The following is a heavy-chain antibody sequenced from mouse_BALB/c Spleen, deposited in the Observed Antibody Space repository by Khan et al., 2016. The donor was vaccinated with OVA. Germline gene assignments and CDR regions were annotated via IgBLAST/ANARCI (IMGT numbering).Heavy chain of an antibody. Sequence: EVKLEVSGPGLVKPSQSLSLTCTVTGYSITSGYGWNWIRQFPGNKLEWMGYIRYSGSTNYNPSLKSRISITRDTSKNQFFLQLNSVTTEDTATYYCARTARIKYWGQGTTLTVSS. CDR2: IRYSGST. J-gene: IGHJ2*01. CDR1: GYSITSGYG. D-gene: IGHD1-2*01. V-gene: IGHV3-1*02. CDR3: ARTARIKY.